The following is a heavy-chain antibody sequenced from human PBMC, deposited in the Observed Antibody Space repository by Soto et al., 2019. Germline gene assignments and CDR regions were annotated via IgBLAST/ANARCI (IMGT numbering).Heavy chain of an antibody. D-gene: IGHD7-27*01. V-gene: IGHV3-30*18. CDR3: EKDWPELGPFDY. CDR1: GFTFSSYG. CDR2: ISYDGSNK. J-gene: IGHJ4*02. Sequence: QPGGSLRLSCAASGFTFSSYGMHWVRQAPGKGLEWVAVISYDGSNKYYADSVKGRFTISRDNSKNTLYLQMNSLRAEDTAVYYCEKDWPELGPFDYWGQGTLVTVSS.